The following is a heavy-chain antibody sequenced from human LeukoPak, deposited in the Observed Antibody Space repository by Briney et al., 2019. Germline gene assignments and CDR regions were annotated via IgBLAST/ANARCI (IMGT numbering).Heavy chain of an antibody. J-gene: IGHJ4*02. Sequence: SETLSLTCAVYGGSFSGYYWSWIRQPPGKGLEWIGEINHSGSTNYNPSLKSRVTISVDTSKNQFSLKLSSVTAADTAVYYCARGYDFWSDPISPLFDYWGQGTLVTVSS. V-gene: IGHV4-34*01. CDR1: GGSFSGYY. D-gene: IGHD3-3*01. CDR3: ARGYDFWSDPISPLFDY. CDR2: INHSGST.